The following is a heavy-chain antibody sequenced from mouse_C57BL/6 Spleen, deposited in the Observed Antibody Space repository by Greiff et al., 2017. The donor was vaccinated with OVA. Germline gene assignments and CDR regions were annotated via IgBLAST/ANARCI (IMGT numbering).Heavy chain of an antibody. D-gene: IGHD2-4*01. Sequence: EVMLVESGGGLVKPGGSLKLSCAASGFTFSDYGMHWVRQAPEKGLEWVAYISSGSSTIYYADTVKGRFTISRDNAKNTLFLQMTSLRSEDTAMYYCARRAVYYDYDVLYFDYWGQGTTLTVSS. V-gene: IGHV5-17*01. J-gene: IGHJ2*01. CDR2: ISSGSSTI. CDR1: GFTFSDYG. CDR3: ARRAVYYDYDVLYFDY.